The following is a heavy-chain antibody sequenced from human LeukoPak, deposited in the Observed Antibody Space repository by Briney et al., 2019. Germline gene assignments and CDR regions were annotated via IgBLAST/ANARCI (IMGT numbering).Heavy chain of an antibody. D-gene: IGHD6-13*01. Sequence: SETLSLTCAVSGYSISSGYYWGWIRQPPGKGLEWIGSIYHSGSTHYNPSLKSRVTISVDTSKNQFSLKLSSVAAADTAVYYCARVRQQLGHYFDYWGQGTLVTVSS. J-gene: IGHJ4*02. CDR2: IYHSGST. CDR3: ARVRQQLGHYFDY. V-gene: IGHV4-38-2*01. CDR1: GYSISSGYY.